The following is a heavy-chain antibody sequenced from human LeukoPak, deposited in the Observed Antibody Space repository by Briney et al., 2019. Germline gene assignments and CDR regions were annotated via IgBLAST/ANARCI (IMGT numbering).Heavy chain of an antibody. V-gene: IGHV3-23*01. J-gene: IGHJ4*02. CDR1: GFTFSSYA. Sequence: GGSLRLSCAASGFTFSSYAMSWVRQAPGKGLEGVSAISGSGGSTYYADSVKGRFTISRDNSKNTLYLQMNSLRAEDTAVYYCNSYVAGRGPFDYWGQGTLVTVSS. CDR2: ISGSGGST. D-gene: IGHD6-19*01. CDR3: NSYVAGRGPFDY.